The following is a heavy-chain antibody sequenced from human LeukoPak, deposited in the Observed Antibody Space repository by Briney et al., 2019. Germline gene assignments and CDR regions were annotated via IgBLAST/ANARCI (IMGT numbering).Heavy chain of an antibody. Sequence: PGGSLRLSCAASGFTFSSYSMNWVRQAPGKGLEWVSSISSSSSYIYYADSVKGRFTISRDNAKNSLHLQMNSLRAEDTAVYYCARGLSGGIAAAGLEDWFDPWGQGTLVTVSS. CDR2: ISSSSSYI. CDR3: ARGLSGGIAAAGLEDWFDP. J-gene: IGHJ5*02. D-gene: IGHD6-13*01. CDR1: GFTFSSYS. V-gene: IGHV3-21*01.